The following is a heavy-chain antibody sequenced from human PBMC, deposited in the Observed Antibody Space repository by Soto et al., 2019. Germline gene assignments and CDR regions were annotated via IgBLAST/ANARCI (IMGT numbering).Heavy chain of an antibody. CDR2: ISSSSSYI. D-gene: IGHD6-6*01. Sequence: EVQLVESGGGLVKPGGSLRLSCAASGFTFSSYGMNWVRQAPGKGLEWVSSISSSSSYIYYADSVKGRFTISRDNAKNSLYLQMNSLRAEDTAVYYCASFIAARPGGYYYGMDVWGQGTTVTVSS. J-gene: IGHJ6*02. V-gene: IGHV3-21*01. CDR3: ASFIAARPGGYYYGMDV. CDR1: GFTFSSYG.